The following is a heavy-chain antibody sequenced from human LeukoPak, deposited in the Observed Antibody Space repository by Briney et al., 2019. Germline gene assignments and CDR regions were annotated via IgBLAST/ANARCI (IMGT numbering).Heavy chain of an antibody. V-gene: IGHV3-23*01. D-gene: IGHD2-15*01. CDR3: AKDGDIVVVVAATGYFDY. CDR1: GFTFSSYA. CDR2: ISGSGGST. J-gene: IGHJ4*02. Sequence: GGSLRLSCAASGFTFSSYAMSWVRQAPGKGLEWVSAISGSGGSTYYADSVKGRFTISRDNSKNKLYLQMNSLRAEDTAVHYCAKDGDIVVVVAATGYFDYWGQGTLVTVSS.